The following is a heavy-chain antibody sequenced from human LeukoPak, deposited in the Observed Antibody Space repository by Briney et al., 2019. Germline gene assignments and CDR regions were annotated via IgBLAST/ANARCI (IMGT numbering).Heavy chain of an antibody. Sequence: PSETLSLTCTVSGYSISSGYHWGWIRQPPGKGLEWIGSIYHSGSTYYNPSLKSRVTMSVDTSKNQFSLKLFSVTAADTAVYYCAKEGEGSISHWGQGTLVTISS. J-gene: IGHJ4*02. CDR3: AKEGEGSISH. CDR2: IYHSGST. D-gene: IGHD3-16*01. CDR1: GYSISSGYH. V-gene: IGHV4-38-2*02.